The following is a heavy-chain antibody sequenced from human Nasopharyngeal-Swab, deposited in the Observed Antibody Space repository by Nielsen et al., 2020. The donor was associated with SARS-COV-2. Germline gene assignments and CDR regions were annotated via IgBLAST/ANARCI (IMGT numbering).Heavy chain of an antibody. D-gene: IGHD2-2*01. CDR3: ASNALPYYFDY. V-gene: IGHV3-48*03. Sequence: GGSLRLSCAASGFTFSSYEMNWVRQAPGKGLEWVSYISSSGSTIYYADSVKGRFTISRDNAKNSLHLQMNSLRAEDTAVYYCASNALPYYFDYWGQGTLVTVSS. CDR2: ISSSGSTI. J-gene: IGHJ4*02. CDR1: GFTFSSYE.